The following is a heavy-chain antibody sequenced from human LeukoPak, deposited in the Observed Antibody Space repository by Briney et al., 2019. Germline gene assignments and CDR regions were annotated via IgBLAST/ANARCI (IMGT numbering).Heavy chain of an antibody. D-gene: IGHD2-2*01. CDR3: ARGIDHCSSTTCYLVYYFYGDV. Sequence: ASVKVSFKASGYTFTGYYMHWVRQAPGQGLEWMGWINPNSGGTNYAQKFQGRVTMTRDTSISTAYMELSRLRSDDTAVYYCARGIDHCSSTTCYLVYYFYGDVGGEGTRVTVSS. CDR1: GYTFTGYY. V-gene: IGHV1-2*02. J-gene: IGHJ6*03. CDR2: INPNSGGT.